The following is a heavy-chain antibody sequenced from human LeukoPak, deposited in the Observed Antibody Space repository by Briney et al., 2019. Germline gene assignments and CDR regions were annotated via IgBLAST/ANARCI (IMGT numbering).Heavy chain of an antibody. CDR1: EFTCRNFA. CDR2: LSGSGITT. D-gene: IGHD6-19*01. J-gene: IGHJ4*01. CDR3: AKGIYSSGWSYFDY. Sequence: GSFRHFNGASEFTCRNFAMSWVRQATGGGLEWVSTLSGSGITTYYADSVKGRFTISRDNSKNTLYLQMNSLRAEDTAVYYCAKGIYSSGWSYFDYWGHGTLVTVSS. V-gene: IGHV3-23*01.